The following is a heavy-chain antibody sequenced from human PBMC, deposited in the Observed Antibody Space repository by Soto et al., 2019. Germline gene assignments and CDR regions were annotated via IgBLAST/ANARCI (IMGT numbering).Heavy chain of an antibody. D-gene: IGHD6-19*01. J-gene: IGHJ3*02. V-gene: IGHV4-61*01. CDR2: IYYSGST. CDR3: ARDLGQWLVYNAFDI. CDR1: GGSVSSGSYY. Sequence: KLPETLSLTCTVSGGSVSSGSYYWSWIRQPPGKGLEWIGYIYYSGSTNYNPSLKSRVTISVDTSKNQFSLKLSSVTAADTAVYYCARDLGQWLVYNAFDIWGQGTMVTVSS.